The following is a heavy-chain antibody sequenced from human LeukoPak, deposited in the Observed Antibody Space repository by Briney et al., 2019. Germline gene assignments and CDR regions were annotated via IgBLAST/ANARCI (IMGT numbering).Heavy chain of an antibody. V-gene: IGHV4-4*07. CDR2: IYSSGST. CDR3: ARVLGWAGFDY. D-gene: IGHD6-19*01. J-gene: IGHJ4*02. Sequence: KPSETLSLTCTVSGGSISSFYWSWFRQPAGKGLEWIGRIYSSGSTNYNPSLKSRLTMSVDTSKNQFSLGLSSVTAADTAVYYCARVLGWAGFDYWGQGTLVTVSS. CDR1: GGSISSFY.